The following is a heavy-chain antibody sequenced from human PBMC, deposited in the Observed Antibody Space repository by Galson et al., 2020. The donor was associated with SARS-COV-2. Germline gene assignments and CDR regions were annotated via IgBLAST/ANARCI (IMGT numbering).Heavy chain of an antibody. Sequence: ASVKVSCKASGYTFTDYNINWVRPVPGQRLEWMGWINPNSGGTNSAQMFQGRVTMTSDTSITTAYMELSRLTSDDVAVYYCARRNPNSWRLDYWGQGTLVIVSS. J-gene: IGHJ4*02. CDR3: ARRNPNSWRLDY. CDR2: INPNSGGT. CDR1: GYTFTDYN. D-gene: IGHD6-13*01. V-gene: IGHV1-2*02.